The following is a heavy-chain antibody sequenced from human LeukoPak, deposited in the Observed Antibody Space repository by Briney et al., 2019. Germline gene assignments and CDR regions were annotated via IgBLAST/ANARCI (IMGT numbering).Heavy chain of an antibody. CDR3: ARDFCGGDCYSD. J-gene: IGHJ4*02. Sequence: PSQTLSLTCTVSGGSISSGGYYWSWIRQHPGKGLEWIGYIYYSGSIYYNPSLKSRVTISVDTSKNQFSLKLSSVTAADTAVYYCARDFCGGDCYSDWGQGTLVTVSS. V-gene: IGHV4-31*03. D-gene: IGHD2-21*02. CDR2: IYYSGSI. CDR1: GGSISSGGYY.